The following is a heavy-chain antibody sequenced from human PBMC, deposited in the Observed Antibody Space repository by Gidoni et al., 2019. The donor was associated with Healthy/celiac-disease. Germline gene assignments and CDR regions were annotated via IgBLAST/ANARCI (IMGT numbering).Heavy chain of an antibody. Sequence: QVQLVESGGAVVQPGGSLRLSCAASGVTLSSYAMHWVRQAPGKGLEWVAVISYDGSNKYYADSVKGRFTISRDNSKNTLYLQMNSLRAEDTAVYYCASSGFGELFWGWFDPWGQGTLVTVSS. V-gene: IGHV3-30-3*01. D-gene: IGHD3-10*01. CDR2: ISYDGSNK. CDR3: ASSGFGELFWGWFDP. J-gene: IGHJ5*02. CDR1: GVTLSSYA.